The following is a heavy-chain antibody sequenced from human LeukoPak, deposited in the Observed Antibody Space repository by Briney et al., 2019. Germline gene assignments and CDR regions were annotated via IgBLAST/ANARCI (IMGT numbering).Heavy chain of an antibody. CDR1: GFTFSSYS. CDR2: ISSSSNTI. Sequence: TGGSLRLSCAASGFTFSSYSINWVRQAPGKGLEWVSYISSSSNTIYYADSVKGRFTISRDNAKNSLYLQMNSLRDEDTAVYYCAREVVAATPVRFYYMDVWGKGDRGHRLL. D-gene: IGHD2-15*01. V-gene: IGHV3-48*02. CDR3: AREVVAATPVRFYYMDV. J-gene: IGHJ6*03.